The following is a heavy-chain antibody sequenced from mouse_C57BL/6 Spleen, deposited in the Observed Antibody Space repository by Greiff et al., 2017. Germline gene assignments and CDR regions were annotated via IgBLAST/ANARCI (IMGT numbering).Heavy chain of an antibody. J-gene: IGHJ2*01. CDR1: GYSFTGYY. V-gene: IGHV1-43*01. CDR2: INPSTGGT. D-gene: IGHD1-1*01. Sequence: DVQLVESGPELVKPGASVKLSCKASGYSFTGYYMHWVKQSSEKSLAWIGEINPSTGGTSYNQKFKGKATLTVDKSSSTAYMHLKTLTSEDSAVYYCARSDGSSYDYWGQGTTLTVSS. CDR3: ARSDGSSYDY.